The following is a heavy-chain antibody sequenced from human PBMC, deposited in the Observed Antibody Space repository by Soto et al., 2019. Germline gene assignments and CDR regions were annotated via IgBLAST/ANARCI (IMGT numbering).Heavy chain of an antibody. J-gene: IGHJ3*02. CDR1: GGTFSSYA. V-gene: IGHV1-69*13. CDR2: IIPIFGTA. D-gene: IGHD5-18*01. CDR3: ARDRGGYSYGYDAFDI. Sequence: ASVKVSCKASGGTFSSYAISWVRQAPGQGLEGMGGIIPIFGTANYAQKFQGRVTITADESTSTAYKELSRLRSEDAAVYYCARDRGGYSYGYDAFDIWGQGTMVTVSS.